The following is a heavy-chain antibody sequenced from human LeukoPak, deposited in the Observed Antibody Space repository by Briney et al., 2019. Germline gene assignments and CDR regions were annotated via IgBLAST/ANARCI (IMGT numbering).Heavy chain of an antibody. J-gene: IGHJ6*03. CDR2: ISGSGGAT. Sequence: GGSLRLSCAASGFTFDDYGMSWVRQAPGKGLEWVSAISGSGGATYYADSVKGRFTISRDNSKNTLYLQMNSLRAEDTAVYYCAKVSRGIVAAMDVWGKGTTVTVSS. CDR1: GFTFDDYG. CDR3: AKVSRGIVAAMDV. D-gene: IGHD6-25*01. V-gene: IGHV3-23*01.